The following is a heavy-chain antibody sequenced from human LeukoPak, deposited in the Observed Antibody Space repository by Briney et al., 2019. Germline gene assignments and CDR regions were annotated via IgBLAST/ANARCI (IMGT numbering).Heavy chain of an antibody. CDR3: AKDRSYYDYVRGSYRYTGLFDH. J-gene: IGHJ4*02. V-gene: IGHV3-23*01. CDR1: GFTFSSYA. Sequence: GGSLRLSCAASGFTFSSYAMSWVRQAPGKGLEWVSAISGSGGSTYYADSVKGRFTISRDNSKNTLYLQMNSQRAEDTAVYYCAKDRSYYDYVRGSYRYTGLFDHWGQGTLVTVSS. CDR2: ISGSGGST. D-gene: IGHD3-16*02.